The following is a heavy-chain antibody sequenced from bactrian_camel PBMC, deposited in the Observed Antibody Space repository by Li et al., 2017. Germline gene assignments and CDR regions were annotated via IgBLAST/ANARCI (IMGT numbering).Heavy chain of an antibody. Sequence: VQLVESGGGLAQNGRSLTLACEASEFDFRDHYMTWVRQAPGKGLEWVSRVDTVNSITNYADSVKGRFTISSDNAKNTVSLQMNSLKPEDTAVYYCVTWDYWGQGTQVTVS. J-gene: IGHJ4*01. CDR2: VDTVNSIT. CDR3: VTWDY. D-gene: IGHD1*01. CDR1: EFDFRDHY. V-gene: IGHV3S40*01.